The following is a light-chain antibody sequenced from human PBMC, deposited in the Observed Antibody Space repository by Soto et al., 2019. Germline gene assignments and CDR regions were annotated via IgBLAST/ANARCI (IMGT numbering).Light chain of an antibody. Sequence: QSALTQPASVSGSPGQSITISCTGTSSDVGGYDYVSWYQQHPGKAPKLMISDVTNRPSGVSNRFSGSKSGNTASLTISGLQAEDEADYYCSSLTSSSVVFGGGTKLTVL. CDR3: SSLTSSSVV. CDR1: SSDVGGYDY. J-gene: IGLJ2*01. V-gene: IGLV2-14*01. CDR2: DVT.